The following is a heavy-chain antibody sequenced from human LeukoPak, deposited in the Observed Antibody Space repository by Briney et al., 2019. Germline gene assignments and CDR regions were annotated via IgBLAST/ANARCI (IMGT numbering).Heavy chain of an antibody. Sequence: GRSLRLSCVGPGFTFSDYAIHWVRQAPGKGLEWVAVAAHDEVGKQFADSVKGRFTLSRDNSRDSVHLQMNRLRDEDTGVYYCAKDRGYGEHEPFESWGQGSLVTVSS. CDR1: GFTFSDYA. D-gene: IGHD4-17*01. J-gene: IGHJ4*02. CDR2: AAHDEVGK. V-gene: IGHV3-30*18. CDR3: AKDRGYGEHEPFES.